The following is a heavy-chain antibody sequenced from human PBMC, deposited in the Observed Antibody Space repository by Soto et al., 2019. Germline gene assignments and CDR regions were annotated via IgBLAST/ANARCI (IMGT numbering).Heavy chain of an antibody. J-gene: IGHJ4*02. D-gene: IGHD6-6*01. CDR3: ARAPKVSGSSQTRPDF. V-gene: IGHV4-34*01. Sequence: PSETLSLTCSIYSGSFCGYYWSCILQPPGKGLEWIGEISQSGNTNYSPSLKSRVSISIDTSKKQFSLNLASVSAADTAVYYCARAPKVSGSSQTRPDFWGQGTLVTV. CDR1: SGSFCGYY. CDR2: ISQSGNT.